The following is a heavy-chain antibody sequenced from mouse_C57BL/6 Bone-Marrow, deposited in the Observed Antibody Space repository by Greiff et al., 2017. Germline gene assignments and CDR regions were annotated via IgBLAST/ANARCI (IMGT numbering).Heavy chain of an antibody. V-gene: IGHV1-64*01. CDR3: ARESYYYVFAY. CDR2: INPNSGST. CDR1: GYTFTSYW. D-gene: IGHD1-1*01. J-gene: IGHJ3*01. Sequence: QVQLQQPGAELVKPGASVKLSCKASGYTFTSYWMHWVKQRPGQGLEWIGMINPNSGSTNYNEKFKSKATLTVDKSSSTAYMQLSSLTSEDSAVYYCARESYYYVFAYWGQGTLVTVSA.